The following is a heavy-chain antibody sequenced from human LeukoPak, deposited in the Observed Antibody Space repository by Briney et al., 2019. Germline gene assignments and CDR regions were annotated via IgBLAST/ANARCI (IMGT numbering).Heavy chain of an antibody. Sequence: ASVKVSCKASGYTFTSYYMHWVRQAPGQGFEWMGIINPSGGSTSYAQKFQGRVTMTRDTSTSTVYMELSSLRSEDTAVYYCARDPPNNPHFDYWGQGTLVTVSS. V-gene: IGHV1-46*01. CDR3: ARDPPNNPHFDY. J-gene: IGHJ4*02. D-gene: IGHD1/OR15-1a*01. CDR2: INPSGGST. CDR1: GYTFTSYY.